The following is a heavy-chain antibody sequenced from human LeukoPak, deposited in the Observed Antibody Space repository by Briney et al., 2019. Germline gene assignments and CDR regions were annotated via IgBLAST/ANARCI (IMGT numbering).Heavy chain of an antibody. CDR1: GYTLTGLS. CDR3: ATRGFSGYGDYYGY. CDR2: FDPEDGET. D-gene: IGHD4-17*01. V-gene: IGHV1-24*01. Sequence: ASVKVSCKVSGYTLTGLSMHWVRQAPGKGLEWMGGFDPEDGETIYAQKFQGGVTMTEDTSTDTAYMELSSLRSEDTAVYYCATRGFSGYGDYYGYWGQGTLVTVSS. J-gene: IGHJ4*02.